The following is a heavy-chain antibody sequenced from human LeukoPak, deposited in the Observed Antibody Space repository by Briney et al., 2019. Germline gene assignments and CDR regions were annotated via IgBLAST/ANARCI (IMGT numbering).Heavy chain of an antibody. V-gene: IGHV4-61*08. CDR1: GGSISSGDYY. D-gene: IGHD3-10*01. CDR2: LYYSGST. Sequence: SETLSLTCTVSGGSISSGDYYWSWIRQPPGKGLEWIGYLYYSGSTNYSPSLKSRVTISVDTSKNQFSLKLSSVTAADTAVYYCARMVGNYGSGSQNWFDPWGQGTLVTVSS. CDR3: ARMVGNYGSGSQNWFDP. J-gene: IGHJ5*02.